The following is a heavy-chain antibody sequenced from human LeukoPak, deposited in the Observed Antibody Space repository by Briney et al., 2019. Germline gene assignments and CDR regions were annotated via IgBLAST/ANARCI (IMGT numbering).Heavy chain of an antibody. CDR3: ARIFGSSSAWGMDV. J-gene: IGHJ6*02. V-gene: IGHV3-48*01. CDR1: GFTFNTYT. Sequence: GGSLRLSCAASGFTFNTYTMNWVRQAPGKGLEWVSYISGSSGIINYADSVRGRFTISRDNAKNSLYLQMNSLRAEDTAVYYCARIFGSSSAWGMDVWGQGTTVTVSS. CDR2: ISGSSGII. D-gene: IGHD3-22*01.